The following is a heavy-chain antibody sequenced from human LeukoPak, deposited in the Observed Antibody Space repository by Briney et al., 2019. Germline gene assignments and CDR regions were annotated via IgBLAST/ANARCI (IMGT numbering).Heavy chain of an antibody. J-gene: IGHJ4*02. Sequence: ASVKVSCKASGGTFSSYAISWVRQAPGQGLEWMGRIIPILGIANYAQKFQGRVTITADKSTSTAYMELSSLRSEDTAVYYCADLRLDYDSSGYYYHDYWGQGTLVTVSS. CDR3: ADLRLDYDSSGYYYHDY. D-gene: IGHD3-22*01. CDR2: IIPILGIA. V-gene: IGHV1-69*04. CDR1: GGTFSSYA.